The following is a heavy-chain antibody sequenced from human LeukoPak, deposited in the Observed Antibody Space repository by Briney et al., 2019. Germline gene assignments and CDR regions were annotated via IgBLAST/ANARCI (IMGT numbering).Heavy chain of an antibody. D-gene: IGHD3-10*01. CDR1: GGSFSGYY. CDR3: AREGKWFGTYYYCMDV. V-gene: IGHV4-59*10. J-gene: IGHJ6*04. CDR2: IYSSGST. Sequence: SETLSLTCAVYGGSFSGYYWSWIRQPPGKGLEWLGRIYSSGSTTYNPSVKSRVTMSVDTSKNQFSLKMTSVTAADTAVYYCAREGKWFGTYYYCMDVWGKGTTVTVSS.